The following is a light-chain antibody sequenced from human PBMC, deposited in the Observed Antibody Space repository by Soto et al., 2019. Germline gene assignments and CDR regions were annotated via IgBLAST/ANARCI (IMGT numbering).Light chain of an antibody. CDR2: GNS. V-gene: IGLV1-47*02. CDR1: SSNIGYNA. Sequence: QSALTQPPSASGTPGQRVTLSCSGSSSNIGYNAVNRYQQLPGKAPKLLMHGNSQRPSGVPDRFSGSKSGTSASLAISGLRTEDEADYYCSAWDDSLSGVVFGGGTKLTVL. CDR3: SAWDDSLSGVV. J-gene: IGLJ3*02.